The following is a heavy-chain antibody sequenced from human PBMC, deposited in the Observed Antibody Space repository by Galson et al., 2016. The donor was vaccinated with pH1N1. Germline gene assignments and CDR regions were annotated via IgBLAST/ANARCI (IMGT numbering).Heavy chain of an antibody. CDR1: GGPFSSYT. V-gene: IGHV1-69*08. Sequence: SVKVSCKASGGPFSSYTISWVRQAPGQGLEWVGRITPVLRTATYAQKFQGRITMTADKSTNTVYMQLSSLRSDDTAVYYCARDGRVTVVVTDDALDVWGQGTVLTVSS. CDR3: ARDGRVTVVVTDDALDV. J-gene: IGHJ3*01. D-gene: IGHD2-15*01. CDR2: ITPVLRTA.